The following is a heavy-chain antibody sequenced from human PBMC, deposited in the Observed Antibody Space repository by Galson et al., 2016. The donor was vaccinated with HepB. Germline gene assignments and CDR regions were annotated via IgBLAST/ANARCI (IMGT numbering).Heavy chain of an antibody. CDR1: GYSFPSYW. CDR2: IYPDDSDT. Sequence: QSGAEVKKPGESLKTSCKGSGYSFPSYWIGWVRQMPGKGLEWMGIIYPDDSDTRYSPSFQGQVTISVDKSISTAYLQWSSLKASDTAMYYCASSRCGSCWDFDDWGQGTPVTVSS. J-gene: IGHJ4*02. V-gene: IGHV5-51*01. D-gene: IGHD2-15*01. CDR3: ASSRCGSCWDFDD.